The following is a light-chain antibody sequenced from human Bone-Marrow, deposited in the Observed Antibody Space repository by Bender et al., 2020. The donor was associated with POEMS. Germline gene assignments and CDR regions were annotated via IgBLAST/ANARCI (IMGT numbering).Light chain of an antibody. J-gene: IGLJ2*01. V-gene: IGLV3-21*02. Sequence: SDVLTQPPSVSVAPGQTATITCGGNDIGSVHWFQQKPGQAPVLVVYDDSVRPSGIPERFSGSSSGNTATLTINRVEAGDEADYYCQAWDSSTVLFGGGTKLTVL. CDR3: QAWDSSTVL. CDR2: DDS. CDR1: DIGS.